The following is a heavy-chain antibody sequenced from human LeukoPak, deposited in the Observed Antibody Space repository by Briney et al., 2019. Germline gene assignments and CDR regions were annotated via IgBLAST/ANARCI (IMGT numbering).Heavy chain of an antibody. V-gene: IGHV4-59*01. D-gene: IGHD4-17*01. J-gene: IGHJ5*02. CDR2: ISNSGTT. CDR3: ARVLRGAVTSNCFDP. CDR1: GGSISSYY. Sequence: PSETLSLTCTVSGGSISSYYWTWIRQAPGKGLEWLGYISNSGTTDYNPSLKSRVTMSVDTSKNEFSLKVTSVTAADTAMYYCARVLRGAVTSNCFDPWGQGTLVTVSS.